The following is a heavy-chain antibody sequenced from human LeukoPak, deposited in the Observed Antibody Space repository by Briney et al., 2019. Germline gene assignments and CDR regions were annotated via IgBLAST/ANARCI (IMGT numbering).Heavy chain of an antibody. CDR2: IYYSGTT. V-gene: IGHV4-59*12. J-gene: IGHJ4*02. D-gene: IGHD5-24*01. CDR3: AGRRDGYNLAVFDY. Sequence: SETLSLTCTVSGGSISSYYWSWIRQPPGKGLEWIGYIYYSGTTNYNPSLKSRVTISVDTSKNQFSLKLSSVTAADTAVYYCAGRRDGYNLAVFDYWGQGTLVTVSS. CDR1: GGSISSYY.